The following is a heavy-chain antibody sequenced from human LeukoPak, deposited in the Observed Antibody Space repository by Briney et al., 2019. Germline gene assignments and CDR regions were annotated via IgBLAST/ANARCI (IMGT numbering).Heavy chain of an antibody. CDR2: SSSYCGSI. CDR1: GFTFDDYA. Sequence: GRSLRLSCAASGFTFDDYAMHWVRQAPGEGLEWVTGSSSYCGSIGYADSVKARFNTSKHNAKNMLYLQMNGLRAEYTAMACCTRDDGLQSCFDYWGQGTLVTVSS. V-gene: IGHV3-9*01. D-gene: IGHD2-15*01. J-gene: IGHJ4*02. CDR3: TRDDGLQSCFDY.